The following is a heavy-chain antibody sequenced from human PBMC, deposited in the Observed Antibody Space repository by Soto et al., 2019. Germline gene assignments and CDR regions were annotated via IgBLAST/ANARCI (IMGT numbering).Heavy chain of an antibody. CDR1: GSSISSYY. J-gene: IGHJ4*02. Sequence: TSETLSLTCTVSGSSISSYYWSWIRQPPGKGLEWIGYIYYSGSTNYNPSLKSRVTISVDTSKNQFSLKLSSVTAADTAVYYCARVSDDYFHYWGQGTLVTVSS. CDR3: ARVSDDYFHY. CDR2: IYYSGST. D-gene: IGHD3-10*01. V-gene: IGHV4-59*01.